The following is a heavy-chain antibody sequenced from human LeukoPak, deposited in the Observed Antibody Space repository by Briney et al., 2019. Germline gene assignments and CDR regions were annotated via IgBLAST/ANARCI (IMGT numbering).Heavy chain of an antibody. CDR1: GGTFNNCA. CDR2: IIPIFGTA. CDR3: ARGWLAETTVVTPYNY. V-gene: IGHV1-69*13. Sequence: ASVKVSCKTSGGTFNNCAISWVRQAPGQGLEWMGGIIPIFGTAHYAQKFQGRVTITADESTSTAYMELSSLRSEDTAVYYCARGWLAETTVVTPYNYWGQGTVVTVSS. D-gene: IGHD4-23*01. J-gene: IGHJ4*02.